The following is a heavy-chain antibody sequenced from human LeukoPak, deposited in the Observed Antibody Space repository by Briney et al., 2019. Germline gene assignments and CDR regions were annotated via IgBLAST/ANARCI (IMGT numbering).Heavy chain of an antibody. CDR3: ASELGIAAAGTFDY. Sequence: GESLKISCKGSGYSFTSYWIGWVRQMPGKGLEWMGIIYPGDSDTRYSPSFQGQVTISADKSISTAYMELSRLRSDDTAVYYCASELGIAAAGTFDYWGQGTLVTVSS. CDR2: IYPGDSDT. V-gene: IGHV5-51*01. CDR1: GYSFTSYW. D-gene: IGHD6-13*01. J-gene: IGHJ4*02.